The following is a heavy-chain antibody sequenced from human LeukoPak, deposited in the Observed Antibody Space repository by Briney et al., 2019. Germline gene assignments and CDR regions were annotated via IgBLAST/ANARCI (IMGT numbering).Heavy chain of an antibody. Sequence: PSETLSLTWTVAGGSISSYYWSGIRKPPGKGQKRMGNIYYSGSTNYNPSLKSRVTISVATSKNQFSLKLSCVTAAETAVYYCARAYDYVWGSYRPLYYGMDVWGQGTTVTVSS. D-gene: IGHD3-16*02. CDR1: GGSISSYY. J-gene: IGHJ6*02. CDR2: IYYSGST. CDR3: ARAYDYVWGSYRPLYYGMDV. V-gene: IGHV4-59*01.